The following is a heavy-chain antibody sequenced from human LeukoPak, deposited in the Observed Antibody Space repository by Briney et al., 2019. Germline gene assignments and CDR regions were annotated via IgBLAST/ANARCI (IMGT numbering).Heavy chain of an antibody. CDR2: ISGSGGST. D-gene: IGHD4-17*01. J-gene: IGHJ4*02. CDR1: GFTFSSYA. Sequence: GGSLRLSCAASGFTFSSYAMSWVRQAPGKGLEWVSAISGSGGSTYYADSVKGRFTISRDNSKNTLYLQMNSLRAEDTAVYYCAKVNRAEYWTVTPFDYWGQGTLVTVSS. V-gene: IGHV3-23*01. CDR3: AKVNRAEYWTVTPFDY.